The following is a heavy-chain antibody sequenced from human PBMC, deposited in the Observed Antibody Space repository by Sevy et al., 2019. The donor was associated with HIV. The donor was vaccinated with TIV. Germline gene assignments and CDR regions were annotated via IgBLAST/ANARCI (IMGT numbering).Heavy chain of an antibody. Sequence: GGSLRLSCAASGFTFSSYAMSWVRQAPGKGLEWVSAISGSGGSTYYADSVKGRFTISRDKSKNTLYLQMNSLRAEDTAVYYCAKDRDYYDGSPLFDYWGQGTLVTVSS. J-gene: IGHJ4*02. CDR2: ISGSGGST. CDR1: GFTFSSYA. D-gene: IGHD3-22*01. V-gene: IGHV3-23*01. CDR3: AKDRDYYDGSPLFDY.